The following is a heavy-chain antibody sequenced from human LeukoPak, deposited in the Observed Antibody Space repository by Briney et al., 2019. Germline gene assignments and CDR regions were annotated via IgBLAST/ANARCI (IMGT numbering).Heavy chain of an antibody. J-gene: IGHJ4*02. Sequence: SETLSLTCIVSNYSISSDYYWGWIRQPPGKGLEWIGSIYYSGSTYYNPSLKSRVTISVDTSKNQFSLKLSSVTAADTAVYYCARDYQGGYGDKTVDYWGQGTLVTVSS. V-gene: IGHV4-38-2*02. CDR2: IYYSGST. CDR1: NYSISSDYY. CDR3: ARDYQGGYGDKTVDY. D-gene: IGHD5-18*01.